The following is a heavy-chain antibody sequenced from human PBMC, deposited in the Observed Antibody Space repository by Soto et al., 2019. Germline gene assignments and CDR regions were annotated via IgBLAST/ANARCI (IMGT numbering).Heavy chain of an antibody. J-gene: IGHJ4*02. Sequence: QVQLQESGPGLVKPSGTLSLTCAVSGGSSPSDWWSWVRQPPGKGLEWIGEVHHSGSTNYNPSLESRVAISIDKSKNQFFLKLSSVTAADTAVYYCGGNGYFAIAYWGQGTLVTVSS. CDR3: GGNGYFAIAY. D-gene: IGHD5-12*01. CDR2: VHHSGST. V-gene: IGHV4-4*02. CDR1: GGSSPSDW.